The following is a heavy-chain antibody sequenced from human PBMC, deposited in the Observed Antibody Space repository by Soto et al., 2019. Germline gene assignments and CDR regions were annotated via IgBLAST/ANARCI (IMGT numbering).Heavy chain of an antibody. V-gene: IGHV1-24*01. Sequence: EASVKVSCKVSGYTLTELSMHWVRQAPGKGLEWMGGFDPEDGETIYAQKFQGRVTMTEDTSTDTAYMELSSLRSEDTAVYYCATETGQRSGDDFWSGYHYPPGDYYGMDVWGQGTTVTVSS. CDR3: ATETGQRSGDDFWSGYHYPPGDYYGMDV. CDR1: GYTLTELS. CDR2: FDPEDGET. J-gene: IGHJ6*02. D-gene: IGHD3-3*01.